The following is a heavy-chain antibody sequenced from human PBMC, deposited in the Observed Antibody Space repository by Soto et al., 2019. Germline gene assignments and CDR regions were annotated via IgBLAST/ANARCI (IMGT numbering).Heavy chain of an antibody. CDR1: GGSISSGDYY. Sequence: QVQLQESGPGLVKPSQTLSLTCTVSGGSISSGDYYWSWIRQPPGKGLEWIGYTYYSGSTYSNPSLQSRVTISVDTSKNQFSLELSSVTAADTAVYYCARGVVVINYFDYWGQGTLVTVSS. V-gene: IGHV4-30-4*01. J-gene: IGHJ4*02. CDR3: ARGVVVINYFDY. D-gene: IGHD3-22*01. CDR2: TYYSGST.